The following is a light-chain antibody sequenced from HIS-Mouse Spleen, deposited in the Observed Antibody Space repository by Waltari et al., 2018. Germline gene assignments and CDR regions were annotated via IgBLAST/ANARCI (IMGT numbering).Light chain of an antibody. CDR1: QSITSW. V-gene: IGKV1-5*03. J-gene: IGKJ4*01. Sequence: DIQMTQSTSTLSASVGNRVTITYLDSQSITSWLAWYQQKPGKAPKLLIYKACSLESGVPSRCSGSGSGTDFTLTISSLEPEDFAVYYCQPRSNWPLTFGGGTKVEIK. CDR2: KAC. CDR3: QPRSNWPLT.